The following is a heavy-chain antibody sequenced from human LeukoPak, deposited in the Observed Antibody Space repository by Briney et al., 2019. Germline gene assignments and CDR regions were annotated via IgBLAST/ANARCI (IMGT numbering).Heavy chain of an antibody. V-gene: IGHV4-4*07. Sequence: PSETLSLTCTSFGGSISSYYWSWIRQPAGKGLEWIGRIYTSGSTNYNPSLKSRVTMSVDTSKNQCSLKLSSVTAADTAVYYCARDAYYYDSSGYFRFDYWGQGTLVTVSS. J-gene: IGHJ4*02. CDR3: ARDAYYYDSSGYFRFDY. CDR1: GGSISSYY. D-gene: IGHD3-22*01. CDR2: IYTSGST.